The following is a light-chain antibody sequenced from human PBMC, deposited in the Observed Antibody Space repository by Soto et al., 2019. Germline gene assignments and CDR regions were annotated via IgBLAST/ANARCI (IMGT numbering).Light chain of an antibody. Sequence: EIVMTQSPVTLSVSPGERVTLSCRASQSVSSNFAWYQQKPGQAPRLLIYGASTRATGIPARFSGSGSGTEFTLTISSLQSEDFAVYYCQQYNNWLYTFGQGTKLEIK. V-gene: IGKV3-15*01. CDR3: QQYNNWLYT. J-gene: IGKJ2*01. CDR1: QSVSSN. CDR2: GAS.